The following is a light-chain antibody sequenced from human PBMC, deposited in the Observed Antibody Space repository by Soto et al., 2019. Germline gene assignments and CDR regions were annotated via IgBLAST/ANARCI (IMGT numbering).Light chain of an antibody. V-gene: IGLV1-51*01. J-gene: IGLJ7*01. CDR2: DNN. Sequence: QSVLTQPPSVSAAPGQKVTISCSGSSSNIGNNYVSWYQQLPGTAPKLLIYDNNKRPSGIPDRFSGSKSGTSATLGITGLQTGDEADYYCGTWDSGLSALAVFGGGTQLTVL. CDR3: GTWDSGLSALAV. CDR1: SSNIGNNY.